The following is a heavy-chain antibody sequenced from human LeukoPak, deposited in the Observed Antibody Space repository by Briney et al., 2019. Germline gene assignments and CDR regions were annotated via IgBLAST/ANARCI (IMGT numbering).Heavy chain of an antibody. D-gene: IGHD4/OR15-4a*01. CDR2: INHSGST. Sequence: SETLSLTCAVYGGSFSGYYWSWIRQPPGKGLEWIGEINHSGSTNYNPSLKSRVTISVDTSKNQFSLKLSSVTAADTAVYYCASGDYRWFDPWRQGTLVTVSS. V-gene: IGHV4-34*01. CDR3: ASGDYRWFDP. J-gene: IGHJ5*02. CDR1: GGSFSGYY.